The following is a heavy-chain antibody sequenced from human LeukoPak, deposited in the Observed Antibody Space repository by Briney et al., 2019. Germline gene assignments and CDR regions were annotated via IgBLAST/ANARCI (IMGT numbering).Heavy chain of an antibody. J-gene: IGHJ5*02. CDR3: ARGKEYSSSWFDP. V-gene: IGHV1-69*13. Sequence: ASVKVSCKASGGTFSSYAISWVRQAPGQGLEWMGGIIPTFGTANYAQKFQGRVTITADESTSTAYMELSSLRSEDTAVYYCARGKEYSSSWFDPWGQGTLVTVSS. CDR1: GGTFSSYA. CDR2: IIPTFGTA. D-gene: IGHD6-6*01.